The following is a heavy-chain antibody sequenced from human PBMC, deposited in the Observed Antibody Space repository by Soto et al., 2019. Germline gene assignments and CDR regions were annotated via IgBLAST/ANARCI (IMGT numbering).Heavy chain of an antibody. V-gene: IGHV3-23*01. CDR1: GFTFSSYA. D-gene: IGHD6-19*01. J-gene: IGHJ4*02. Sequence: EVQLLESGGGLVQPGGSLRLSYAASGFTFSSYAMKWVRQAPGKGLEWVSVISGSGGSTYYADSVKGRFTISRDNSKNTLYLQMNSLRAEDTAVYYCARRSSGWYFDYWGQGTLVTVSS. CDR3: ARRSSGWYFDY. CDR2: ISGSGGST.